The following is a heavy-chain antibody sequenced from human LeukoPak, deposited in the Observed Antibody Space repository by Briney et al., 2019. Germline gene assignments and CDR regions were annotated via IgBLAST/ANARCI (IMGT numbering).Heavy chain of an antibody. J-gene: IGHJ4*02. V-gene: IGHV3-33*01. CDR3: ARDPENYDSSGYYYEPDY. CDR2: IWHDGSNE. CDR1: GFTFSNYG. Sequence: GGSLRLSCAASGFTFSNYGMHWVRQAPGKGLEWVAVIWHDGSNEFYADSVKGRFTISRDNAKNSLYLQMNSLRAEDTAVYYCARDPENYDSSGYYYEPDYWGQGTLVTVSS. D-gene: IGHD3-22*01.